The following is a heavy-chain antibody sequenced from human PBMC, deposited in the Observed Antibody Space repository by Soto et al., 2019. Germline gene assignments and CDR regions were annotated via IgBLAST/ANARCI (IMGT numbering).Heavy chain of an antibody. J-gene: IGHJ4*02. Sequence: QVQLQQWGAGLLKPSETLSLTCAVYGGSFSGYYWSWIRQPPGKGLEWIGEINHSGSTNYNPSLKSRVTISVDTSKNQFSLKLSSVTAADTAVYYCARAGEVGELCLDYWGQGTLVTVSS. CDR3: ARAGEVGELCLDY. CDR1: GGSFSGYY. D-gene: IGHD3-10*01. V-gene: IGHV4-34*01. CDR2: INHSGST.